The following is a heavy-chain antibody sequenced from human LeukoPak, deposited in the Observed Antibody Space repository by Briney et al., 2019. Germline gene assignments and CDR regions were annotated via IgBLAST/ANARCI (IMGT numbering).Heavy chain of an antibody. Sequence: GSSVKVSCKASGGTFSSYAISWVRQAPGQGLEWMGRIIPILGIANYAQKFQGRVTITADKSTSTAYMGLSSLRSEDTAVYYCARGVGEEFRYYYYGMDVWGQGTTVTVSS. CDR3: ARGVGEEFRYYYYGMDV. CDR2: IIPILGIA. V-gene: IGHV1-69*04. D-gene: IGHD2-21*01. CDR1: GGTFSSYA. J-gene: IGHJ6*02.